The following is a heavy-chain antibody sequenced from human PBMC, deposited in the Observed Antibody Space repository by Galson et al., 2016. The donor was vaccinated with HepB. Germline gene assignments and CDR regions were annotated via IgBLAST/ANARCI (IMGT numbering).Heavy chain of an antibody. CDR2: IGGSGRGS. V-gene: IGHV3-23*01. Sequence: SLRVSCAASGFTFNNYAMNWLRQAPGKGLEWVSGIGGSGRGSYYADPVKGRFTISRDNSKNILYLQMHSLRAEDSGIYYCAKDQLIVIVPAAGNWFDPWGQGTQVTVAS. CDR1: GFTFNNYA. CDR3: AKDQLIVIVPAAGNWFDP. J-gene: IGHJ5*02. D-gene: IGHD2-2*01.